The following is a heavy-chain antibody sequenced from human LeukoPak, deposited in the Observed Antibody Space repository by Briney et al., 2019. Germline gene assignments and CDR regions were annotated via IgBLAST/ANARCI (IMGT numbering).Heavy chain of an antibody. CDR1: GFTFTGHT. V-gene: IGHV3-23*01. CDR3: AKDPNPLYDLWSGYK. Sequence: GGSLRLSCATSGFTFTGHTMTWFRQAPGKGLEWVSIIGGRDDRTYYADYVEGRFAISRDTSKNILYLQMNSLRAEDTAVYYCAKDPNPLYDLWSGYKWCQGTLVTVSS. J-gene: IGHJ4*02. CDR2: IGGRDDRT. D-gene: IGHD3-3*01.